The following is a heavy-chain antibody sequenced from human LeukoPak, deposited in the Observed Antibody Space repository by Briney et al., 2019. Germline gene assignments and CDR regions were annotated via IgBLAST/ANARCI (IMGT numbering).Heavy chain of an antibody. CDR2: INPNSGGT. V-gene: IGHV1-2*02. Sequence: ASVKVSCKASGYTFTGYYMHWVRQAAGQGLEWMGWINPNSGGTNYAQKFQGRVTMTRDTSTSTVYMELSSLRSEDTAVYYCARDEVVVAATSWFDPWGQGTLVTVSS. CDR3: ARDEVVVAATSWFDP. CDR1: GYTFTGYY. J-gene: IGHJ5*02. D-gene: IGHD2-15*01.